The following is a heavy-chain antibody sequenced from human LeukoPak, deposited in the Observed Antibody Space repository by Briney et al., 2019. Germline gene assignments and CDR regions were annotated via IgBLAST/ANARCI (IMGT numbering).Heavy chain of an antibody. J-gene: IGHJ4*02. V-gene: IGHV4-59*08. CDR2: VSKTGNT. Sequence: SETLSLTCTVSGASIATHYWSWIRQPPGKGLEWIGFVSKTGNTNYNASLKSRVTISADTSKNTFSLKLSSLTAADTAVYFCARRGALSKFYYFDSWGQGTLVTVSS. CDR3: ARRGALSKFYYFDS. CDR1: GASIATHY. D-gene: IGHD1-26*01.